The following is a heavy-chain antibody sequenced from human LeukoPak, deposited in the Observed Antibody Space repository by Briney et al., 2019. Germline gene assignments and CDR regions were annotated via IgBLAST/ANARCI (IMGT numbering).Heavy chain of an antibody. J-gene: IGHJ4*02. CDR2: LSSSSSSI. CDR1: GFTFSTDS. Sequence: PGGSLRLSCAASGFTFSTDSMNWVRQGPGKGLEGVSSLSSSSSSIFYSDSVKGRFTISRDNAKNSVYLQMNSLRAEDTAVYFCARDRVLVDYWGQGTLVTVSS. CDR3: ARDRVLVDY. D-gene: IGHD3-3*02. V-gene: IGHV3-21*01.